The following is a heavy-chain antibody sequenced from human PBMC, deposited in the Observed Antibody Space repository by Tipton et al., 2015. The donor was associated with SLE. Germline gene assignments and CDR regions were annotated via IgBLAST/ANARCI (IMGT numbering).Heavy chain of an antibody. CDR1: GFIFSTYG. CDR2: IWFDGSHE. V-gene: IGHV3-33*01. Sequence: SLRLSCVASGFIFSTYGMEWVRQAPGKGLEWVAVIWFDGSHEYYADSVKGRFTISRDNSKNTLYLQMNSLRAEDTAVYYCARDPPGSSSKFDMWGQGTTVTVFS. J-gene: IGHJ3*02. CDR3: ARDPPGSSSKFDM. D-gene: IGHD6-13*01.